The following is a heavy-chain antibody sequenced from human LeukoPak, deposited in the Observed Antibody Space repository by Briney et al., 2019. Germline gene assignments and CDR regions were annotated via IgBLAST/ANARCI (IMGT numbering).Heavy chain of an antibody. V-gene: IGHV4-39*07. CDR2: IYYSGST. CDR3: ARAELFYYDSSGYLFQH. J-gene: IGHJ1*01. CDR1: GGSISSSSYY. Sequence: SETLSLTCTVSGGSISSSSYYWGWIRQPPGKGLEWIGSIYYSGSTYYNPSLKSRVTISVDTSKNQFSLKLSSVTAADTAVYYCARAELFYYDSSGYLFQHWGQSTLVTVSS. D-gene: IGHD3-22*01.